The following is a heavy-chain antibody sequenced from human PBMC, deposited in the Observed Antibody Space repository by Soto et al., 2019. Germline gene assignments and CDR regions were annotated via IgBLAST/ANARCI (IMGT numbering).Heavy chain of an antibody. CDR1: GGSITSGDSY. V-gene: IGHV4-30-4*01. D-gene: IGHD4-17*01. CDR2: IYDRGSN. J-gene: IGHJ3*02. Sequence: QVQLQESGPGLVKPSQTLSLTCTVSGGSITSGDSYWNWIRQPPGKGLEWIGDIYDRGSNYYNPSLNSRVSISVDTCKIKSSLTLGSVTAADTDVYYCARGGGYEYGAQRGAVDMWGHWTMVTVSS. CDR3: ARGGGYEYGAQRGAVDM.